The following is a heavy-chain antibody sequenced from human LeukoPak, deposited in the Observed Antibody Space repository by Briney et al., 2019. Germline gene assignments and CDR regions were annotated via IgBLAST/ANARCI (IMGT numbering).Heavy chain of an antibody. CDR2: ISSSSSTI. V-gene: IGHV3-48*02. CDR3: ARWGDSGYYCIDY. CDR1: GFTLRSDS. D-gene: IGHD5-12*01. Sequence: GGSLRLSCAASGFTLRSDSMKSVRQAPGKGLEWVSYISSSSSTIYYADSVEGRFTISRDNAKNSLFLQMNSLRDEDTAVYYCARWGDSGYYCIDYWGQGTLVTVSS. J-gene: IGHJ4*02.